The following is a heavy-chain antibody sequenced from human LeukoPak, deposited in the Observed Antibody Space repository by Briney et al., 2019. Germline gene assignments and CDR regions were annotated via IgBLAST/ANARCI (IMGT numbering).Heavy chain of an antibody. V-gene: IGHV1-2*02. J-gene: IGHJ4*02. D-gene: IGHD1-1*01. CDR3: ARVVSPMRTGYPVMGY. Sequence: ASVKVSCKASGYTFTGYYMHWVRQAPGQGLEWMGWINPNSGGTNYAQKFQGRATMTRDTSISTAYMELSRLRSDDTAVYYCARVVSPMRTGYPVMGYWGQGTLVTVSS. CDR1: GYTFTGYY. CDR2: INPNSGGT.